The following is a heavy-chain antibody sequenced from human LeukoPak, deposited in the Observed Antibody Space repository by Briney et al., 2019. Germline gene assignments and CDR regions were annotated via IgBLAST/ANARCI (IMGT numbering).Heavy chain of an antibody. V-gene: IGHV4-39*01. CDR1: GGSISSSSYY. J-gene: IGHJ5*02. CDR2: IYYSGST. D-gene: IGHD2-15*01. CDR3: ARQPSLSYCSGGSCWFDA. Sequence: PSETLSLTCAVSGGSISSSSYYWGWIRQPPGKGLEWIGSIYYSGSTYYSPSLKSRVTISVDTSKNQFSLKLSSVTAADTAVFYCARQPSLSYCSGGSCWFDAWGQGALVTVSS.